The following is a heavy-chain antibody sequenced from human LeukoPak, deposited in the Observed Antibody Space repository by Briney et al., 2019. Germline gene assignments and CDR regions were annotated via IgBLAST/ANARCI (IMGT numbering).Heavy chain of an antibody. V-gene: IGHV4-34*01. Sequence: PSETLSLTCAVYGGSSSGYYWSWIRQPPGKGLEWIGEINHSGSTNYNPSLKSRVTISVDTSKNQFSLKLSSVTAADTAVYYCARFRGLSPSGSGGLYYFDYWGQGTLVTVSS. CDR2: INHSGST. CDR3: ARFRGLSPSGSGGLYYFDY. J-gene: IGHJ4*02. CDR1: GGSSSGYY. D-gene: IGHD3-10*01.